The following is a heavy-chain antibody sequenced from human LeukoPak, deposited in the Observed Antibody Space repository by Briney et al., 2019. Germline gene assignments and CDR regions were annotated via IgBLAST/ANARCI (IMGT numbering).Heavy chain of an antibody. CDR2: IYYSGST. J-gene: IGHJ4*02. Sequence: SGTLSLTCTVSGGSINTYYWSWIRQPPGKGLEWLGYIYYSGSTNYNPSLKSRVTISVDTSKNQFSLKLSSVTAADTAVYYCARVITVRGVIFDYWGQGTLVTVSS. CDR1: GGSINTYY. V-gene: IGHV4-59*01. D-gene: IGHD3-16*01. CDR3: ARVITVRGVIFDY.